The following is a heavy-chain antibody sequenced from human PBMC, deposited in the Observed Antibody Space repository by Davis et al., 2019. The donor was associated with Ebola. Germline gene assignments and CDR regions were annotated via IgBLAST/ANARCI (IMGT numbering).Heavy chain of an antibody. Sequence: AASVKVSCKASGYTFTGYYMHWVRQAPGQGLEWMGRINPNSGGTNYAQKFQGRVTMTRDTSISTAYMELSRLRSEDTAVYYCARDLDGSGSYYMAPYGMDVWGKGTTVTVSS. CDR3: ARDLDGSGSYYMAPYGMDV. V-gene: IGHV1-2*06. D-gene: IGHD3-10*01. CDR2: INPNSGGT. CDR1: GYTFTGYY. J-gene: IGHJ6*04.